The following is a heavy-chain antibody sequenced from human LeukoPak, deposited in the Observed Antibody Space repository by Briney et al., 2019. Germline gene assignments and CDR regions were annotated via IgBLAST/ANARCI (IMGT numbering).Heavy chain of an antibody. J-gene: IGHJ6*03. CDR1: GGSISSSNYF. V-gene: IGHV4-61*02. Sequence: SQTLSLTRTVSGGSISSSNYFWSWIRQPAGKGLEWIGRIYTSGSTNYNPYLKSRVTISVDTSKNQFYLKLSSVTAADTAVYYCARGSYGDYYYYYYYMDVWGKGTTVTTSS. CDR2: IYTSGST. CDR3: ARGSYGDYYYYYYYMDV. D-gene: IGHD4-17*01.